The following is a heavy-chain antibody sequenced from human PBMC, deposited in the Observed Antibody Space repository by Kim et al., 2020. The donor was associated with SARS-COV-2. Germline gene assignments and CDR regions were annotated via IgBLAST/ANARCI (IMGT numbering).Heavy chain of an antibody. CDR3: ARGRNLSGYYWFDP. V-gene: IGHV3-13*01. D-gene: IGHD3-9*01. CDR2: IVTPGDT. Sequence: GGSLRLSCAASGFTLSSYDMHWVRQARGKGLEWVSAIVTPGDTYYPGSVKVRFTNSRENAKNSLYLQMNSLRAGDTAVYYCARGRNLSGYYWFDPWGQGTLVTVSS. J-gene: IGHJ5*02. CDR1: GFTLSSYD.